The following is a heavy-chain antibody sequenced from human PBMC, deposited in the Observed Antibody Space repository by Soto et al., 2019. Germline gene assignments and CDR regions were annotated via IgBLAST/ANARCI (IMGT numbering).Heavy chain of an antibody. CDR3: TTDHWEYDYIWGSYRLDY. J-gene: IGHJ4*02. CDR2: IKSKTDGGTK. Sequence: EVQLVESGGGLVKPGGSLRLSCAASGFTFSNAWMSWVRQAPGKGLEWVGRIKSKTDGGTKDYAAPVKGRFTISRDESKNTLYLQMNSLKTEDTAVYYCTTDHWEYDYIWGSYRLDYWGQGTLVTVSS. V-gene: IGHV3-15*01. D-gene: IGHD3-16*02. CDR1: GFTFSNAW.